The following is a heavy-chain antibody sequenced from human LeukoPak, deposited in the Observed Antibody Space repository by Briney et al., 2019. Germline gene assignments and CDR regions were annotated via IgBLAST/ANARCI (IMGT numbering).Heavy chain of an antibody. Sequence: SGPTLVKPTQTLTLTCSFSGFSLTTNSDGVGWIRQPPGKGLEWLALIYGDNERRYSPSLKTRFTITKDGSKNQVVFTMTNMDPVDTATYFCAHFAYNSGWNSFDSWGQGTLVTVSS. CDR3: AHFAYNSGWNSFDS. J-gene: IGHJ5*01. V-gene: IGHV2-5*02. D-gene: IGHD3-22*01. CDR2: IYGDNER. CDR1: GFSLTTNSDG.